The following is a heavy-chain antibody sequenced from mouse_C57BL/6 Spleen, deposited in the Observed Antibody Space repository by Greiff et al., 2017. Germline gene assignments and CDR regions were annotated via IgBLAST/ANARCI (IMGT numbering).Heavy chain of an antibody. V-gene: IGHV1-59*01. CDR2: IDPSDSYT. Sequence: KQPGAELVRPGTSVKLSCKASGYTFTSYWMHWVKQRPGQGLEWIGVIDPSDSYTNYNQKFKGKATLTVDTSSSTAYMQLSSLTSEDSAVYYCARRLGTRNWDGNFDYWGQGTTLTVSS. CDR1: GYTFTSYW. J-gene: IGHJ2*01. D-gene: IGHD4-1*01. CDR3: ARRLGTRNWDGNFDY.